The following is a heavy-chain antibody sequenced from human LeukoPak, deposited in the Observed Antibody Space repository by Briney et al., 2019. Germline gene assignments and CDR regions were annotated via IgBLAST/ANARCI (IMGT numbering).Heavy chain of an antibody. CDR2: ISDSGGSR. J-gene: IGHJ4*02. CDR1: GFAFSNQA. D-gene: IGHD2-2*01. Sequence: PGGSLRLSCAASGFAFSNQAMGWVRQASGKGLEWVSAISDSGGSRYYADSVKGRFTISRDNSKNTLSLQMNSLRAEDTALYYCAKGNCSSTSCYPLDYWGQGTLVTVSS. V-gene: IGHV3-23*01. CDR3: AKGNCSSTSCYPLDY.